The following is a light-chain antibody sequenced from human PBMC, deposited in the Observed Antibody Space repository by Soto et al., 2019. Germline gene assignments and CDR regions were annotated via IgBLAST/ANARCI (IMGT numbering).Light chain of an antibody. J-gene: IGLJ1*01. CDR3: LHSFSGASYG. CDR1: TGAVTSGHY. Sequence: QAVVTQEPSLTVSPGGTVTLTCGSSTGAVTSGHYPYWFQQKPGQAPRTLIYDTSNKHSWTPARFSGSLLGGKAALTLSGAQPGDEAEYYWLHSFSGASYGFGNGTKVTVL. CDR2: DTS. V-gene: IGLV7-46*01.